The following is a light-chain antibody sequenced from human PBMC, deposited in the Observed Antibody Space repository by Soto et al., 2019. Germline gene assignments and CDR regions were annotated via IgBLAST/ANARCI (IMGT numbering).Light chain of an antibody. CDR1: QSVSSSY. V-gene: IGKV3-20*01. J-gene: IGKJ2*01. CDR2: AAS. CDR3: QQYGSSPMYT. Sequence: EIVLTQSPGTLSLSPGERATLSCRASQSVSSSYLAWYQQKPGQAPRLLIYAASSRATGIPDRFSGSGSGTDFTLTISRLEPEDVAMYYCQQYGSSPMYTFGQGTKLEIK.